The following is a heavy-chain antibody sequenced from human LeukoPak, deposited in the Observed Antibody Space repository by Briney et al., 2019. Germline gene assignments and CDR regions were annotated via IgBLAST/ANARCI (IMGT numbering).Heavy chain of an antibody. V-gene: IGHV5-51*01. CDR3: ARTTMVRGAMGGFDY. J-gene: IGHJ4*02. Sequence: GESLKISCKGSGHSFTSYWIGWVRQMPGKGLEWMGIIYPGDSDTRYSPSFQGQVTISADKSISTAYLQWSSLKASDTAMYYCARTTMVRGAMGGFDYWGQGTLVTVSS. CDR1: GHSFTSYW. D-gene: IGHD3-10*01. CDR2: IYPGDSDT.